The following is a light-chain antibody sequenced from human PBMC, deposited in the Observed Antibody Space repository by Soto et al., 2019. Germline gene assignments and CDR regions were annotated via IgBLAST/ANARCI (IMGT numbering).Light chain of an antibody. Sequence: DIQMTQSPSTLSASVGDRVTITCRASQSISSWLAWYQQKPGKAPKLLIYDASSLESGVPSRFSGSGSGTEFTLTIRSLQPDDFATYYCKQYNSYSYTFGQGTRVEIK. CDR1: QSISSW. J-gene: IGKJ2*01. CDR2: DAS. V-gene: IGKV1-5*01. CDR3: KQYNSYSYT.